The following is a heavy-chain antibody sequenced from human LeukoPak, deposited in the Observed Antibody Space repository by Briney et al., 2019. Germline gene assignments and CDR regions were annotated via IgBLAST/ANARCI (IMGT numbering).Heavy chain of an antibody. Sequence: LSLTCLLCRGCIRHGFYHGICMRPPPGKALEWIGHIYNCGHHQQTPSLKSRVTISVDTSKNQFSLKLSSVTAADTAVYYCARGGGGYSSGWYARRDRYYMDVWGKGTTVTVSS. V-gene: IGHV4-61*09. J-gene: IGHJ6*03. CDR1: RGCIRHGFYH. D-gene: IGHD6-19*01. CDR3: ARGGGGYSSGWYARRDRYYMDV. CDR2: IYNCGHH.